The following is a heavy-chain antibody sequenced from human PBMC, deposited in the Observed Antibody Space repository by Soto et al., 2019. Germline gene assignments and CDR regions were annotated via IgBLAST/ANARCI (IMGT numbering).Heavy chain of an antibody. Sequence: SETLSLTCAVSGGYISSGYYSWIWLRQPPGKGLEWIGIIYNSGSTYYNPALKSPVTISVDTSKNQFSLKRSSVTAADTAVYYCARSYDYSLDGMDVWGQGTTVTVSS. J-gene: IGHJ6*02. D-gene: IGHD5-12*01. CDR3: ARSYDYSLDGMDV. CDR2: IYNSGST. CDR1: GGYISSGYYS. V-gene: IGHV4-30-2*05.